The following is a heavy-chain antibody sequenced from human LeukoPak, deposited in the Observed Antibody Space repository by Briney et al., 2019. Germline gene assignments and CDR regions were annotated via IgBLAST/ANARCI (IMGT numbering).Heavy chain of an antibody. CDR2: INHSGST. J-gene: IGHJ4*02. CDR3: ARVSQYYYDSSGYLDY. D-gene: IGHD3-22*01. V-gene: IGHV4-34*01. Sequence: SETLSLTCAVYGGSFSGYYWSWIRQPPGKGLEWIGEINHSGSTNYNPSLKSRVTISVDTSKNQFSLKLGSVTAADTAVYYCARVSQYYYDSSGYLDYWGQGTLVTISS. CDR1: GGSFSGYY.